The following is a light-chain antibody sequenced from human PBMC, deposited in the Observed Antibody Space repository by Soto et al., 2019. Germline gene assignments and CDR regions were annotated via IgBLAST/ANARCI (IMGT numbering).Light chain of an antibody. CDR1: SSDVGGYNY. Sequence: QSALTQPASVSGSPGQSITISCTGTSSDVGGYNYVSWYQQHPGKAPKLMIYEVSNRPSGVSNRFSGSKSGNTASLTISGLQAEDEADYYCSSHGGANNFYIFGTGTKLTVL. CDR2: EVS. J-gene: IGLJ1*01. CDR3: SSHGGANNFYI. V-gene: IGLV2-14*01.